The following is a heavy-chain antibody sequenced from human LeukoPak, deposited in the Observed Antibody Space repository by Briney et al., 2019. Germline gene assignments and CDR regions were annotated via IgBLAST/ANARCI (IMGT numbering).Heavy chain of an antibody. D-gene: IGHD3-3*01. CDR1: GFTFSSYA. CDR3: AKSITIFGVIIMNYGMDV. V-gene: IGHV3-30*18. CDR2: ISYDGSNK. Sequence: PGGSLRLSCAASGFTFSSYAMHWVRQAPGKGLEWVAVISYDGSNKYYGDSGKGRITISRDNSKNTLYLQMNSLRAEDTAVCYCAKSITIFGVIIMNYGMDVWGQGTTVTVSS. J-gene: IGHJ6*02.